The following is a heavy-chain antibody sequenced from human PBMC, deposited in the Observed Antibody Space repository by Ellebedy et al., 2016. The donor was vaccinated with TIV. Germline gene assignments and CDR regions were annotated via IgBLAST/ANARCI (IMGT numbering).Heavy chain of an antibody. Sequence: AASVKVSCKASGYTFTGYYMHWVRQAPGQGLEWMGWINPNSGGTNYAQKFQGWVTMTRDTSISTAYMELSRLRSDDTAVYYCARDGSTVAGNGNWFDPWGQGTLVTVSS. CDR2: INPNSGGT. CDR3: ARDGSTVAGNGNWFDP. J-gene: IGHJ5*02. D-gene: IGHD6-19*01. CDR1: GYTFTGYY. V-gene: IGHV1-2*04.